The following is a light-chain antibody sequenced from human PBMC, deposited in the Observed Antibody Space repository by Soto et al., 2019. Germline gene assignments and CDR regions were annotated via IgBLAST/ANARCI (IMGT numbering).Light chain of an antibody. Sequence: QSVLTQPPSASGTPGQRVTISCSGISSNIGSNYVYWYQQLPGTAPKLLIYRNNQRPSGVPDRFSGSKSVTSASLAISGLRSEDEADYYCAAWDDSLSGSYVFGTGTKLTVL. J-gene: IGLJ1*01. CDR2: RNN. CDR3: AAWDDSLSGSYV. CDR1: SSNIGSNY. V-gene: IGLV1-47*01.